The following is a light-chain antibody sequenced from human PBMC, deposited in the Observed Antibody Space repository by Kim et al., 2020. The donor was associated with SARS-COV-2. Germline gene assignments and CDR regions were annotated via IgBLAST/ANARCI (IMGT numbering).Light chain of an antibody. J-gene: IGKJ1*01. CDR1: HGVLYSSNNKNY. Sequence: ATINCKSSHGVLYSSNNKNYLAWYQQKPGQPPKLLIYWASTRESGVPDRFSGSGSGTDFTLTISSLQAEDVAVYYCQQYYSTLWTFGQGTKVDIK. CDR2: WAS. V-gene: IGKV4-1*01. CDR3: QQYYSTLWT.